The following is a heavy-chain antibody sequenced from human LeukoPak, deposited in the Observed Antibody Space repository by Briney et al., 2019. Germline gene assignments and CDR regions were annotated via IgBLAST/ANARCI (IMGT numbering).Heavy chain of an antibody. CDR1: GFTFRSYT. D-gene: IGHD1-26*01. CDR3: AKDKFPARGAFDS. CDR2: MSGSGSSK. Sequence: GGSLRLSCTASGFTFRSYTMTWVRQAPGKGLEWVSAMSGSGSSKYHADSVKGRFTISGDNSKTTLYLQMNSLRAEDTAVYYCAKDKFPARGAFDSWGPGTKVTVSS. V-gene: IGHV3-23*01. J-gene: IGHJ3*01.